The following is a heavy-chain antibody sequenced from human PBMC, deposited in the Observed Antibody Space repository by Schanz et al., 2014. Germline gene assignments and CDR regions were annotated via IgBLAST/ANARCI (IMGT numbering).Heavy chain of an antibody. V-gene: IGHV3-23*01. CDR1: GFTVSSNH. CDR2: LSGSGGST. D-gene: IGHD4-17*01. J-gene: IGHJ6*03. Sequence: EVQLLESGGGLVQPGGSPRLSCAVSGFTVSSNHMSWVRQAPGKGLEWVSALSGSGGSTYYADSVKGRFTISRDNAKNSLYLQLNSLRAEDTAVYYCARDGDRFYHNYYMDVWGKGTTVTVSS. CDR3: ARDGDRFYHNYYMDV.